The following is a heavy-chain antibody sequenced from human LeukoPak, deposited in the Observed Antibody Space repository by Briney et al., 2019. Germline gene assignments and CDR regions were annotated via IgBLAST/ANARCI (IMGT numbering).Heavy chain of an antibody. CDR2: ISSSSYI. CDR1: GFTFSSYS. CDR3: ARSGSGWYPDY. V-gene: IGHV3-21*01. Sequence: GGSLRLSCAASGFTFSSYSMNWVRQAPGKGLEWVSYISSSSYIYYAGSVKGRFTISRDNAKNSLFLQMNSLRAEDTAVYYCARSGSGWYPDYWGQGTLVTVSS. D-gene: IGHD6-19*01. J-gene: IGHJ4*02.